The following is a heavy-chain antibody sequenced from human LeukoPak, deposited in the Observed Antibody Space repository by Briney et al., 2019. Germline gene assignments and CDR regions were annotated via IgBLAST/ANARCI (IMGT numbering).Heavy chain of an antibody. Sequence: GGSLRLSCAASGFTFSDSWMSWVRQAPGKGLEWVANMNQDGSAKGYVDSVKGRFTISRDNARNSLYLQISSLRPEDTAVYYCATYTHWVAGDVWGQGTTVTVSS. CDR2: MNQDGSAK. J-gene: IGHJ6*02. V-gene: IGHV3-7*01. D-gene: IGHD3-16*01. CDR1: GFTFSDSW. CDR3: ATYTHWVAGDV.